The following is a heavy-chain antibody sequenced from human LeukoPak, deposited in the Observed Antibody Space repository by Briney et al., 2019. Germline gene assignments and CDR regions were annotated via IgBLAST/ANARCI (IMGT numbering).Heavy chain of an antibody. Sequence: SETLSLTCTVSGGSISSYYWSWIRQPPGKGLEWIGYIYYSGSTNYNPSLKSRVTISVDTSKNQFSLKLSSVTAADTAVYYCARGDGDYVNWYFDLRGRGTLVTVSS. J-gene: IGHJ2*01. CDR3: ARGDGDYVNWYFDL. CDR2: IYYSGST. CDR1: GGSISSYY. V-gene: IGHV4-59*01. D-gene: IGHD4-17*01.